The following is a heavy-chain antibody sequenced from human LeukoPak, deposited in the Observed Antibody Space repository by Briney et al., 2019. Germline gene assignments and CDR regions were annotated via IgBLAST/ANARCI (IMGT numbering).Heavy chain of an antibody. CDR1: VYTFTSYG. V-gene: IGHV1-18*01. CDR2: ISAYNGNT. J-gene: IGHJ4*02. Sequence: ASVKVSCKASVYTFTSYGISWVRQAPGQGLEWMGWISAYNGNTNYAQKLQGRVTMTTDTSTSTAYMELRSLRSDDTAVYYCARGVFTMVRGALSYYFDYWGQGTLVTVSS. D-gene: IGHD3-10*01. CDR3: ARGVFTMVRGALSYYFDY.